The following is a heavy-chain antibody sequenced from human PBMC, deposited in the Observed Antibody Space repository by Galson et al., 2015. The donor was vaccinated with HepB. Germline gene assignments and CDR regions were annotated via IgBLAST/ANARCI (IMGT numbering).Heavy chain of an antibody. CDR1: GFTFSSYA. Sequence: SLRLSCAASGFTFSSYAMHWVRQAPGKGLEWVAVISYDGSNKYYADSVKGRSTISRDNSKNTLYLQMNSLRAEDTAVYYCAREGAVAGIQSSYYYYGMDVWGQGTTVTVSS. D-gene: IGHD6-19*01. J-gene: IGHJ6*02. V-gene: IGHV3-30-3*01. CDR2: ISYDGSNK. CDR3: AREGAVAGIQSSYYYYGMDV.